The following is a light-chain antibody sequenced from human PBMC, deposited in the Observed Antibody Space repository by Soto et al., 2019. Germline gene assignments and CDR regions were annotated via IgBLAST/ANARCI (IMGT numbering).Light chain of an antibody. CDR2: KAS. CDR3: QHFNNYPIT. J-gene: IGKJ5*01. Sequence: DIQMTQSPSTLSASVGDRFTITCRASQSISTWLAWYQQKPGKAPKLLIYKASTLESGVPSRFSGSGSGTEFTLTISSLQPDDFATYYCQHFNNYPITFGQGTRLEIK. V-gene: IGKV1-5*03. CDR1: QSISTW.